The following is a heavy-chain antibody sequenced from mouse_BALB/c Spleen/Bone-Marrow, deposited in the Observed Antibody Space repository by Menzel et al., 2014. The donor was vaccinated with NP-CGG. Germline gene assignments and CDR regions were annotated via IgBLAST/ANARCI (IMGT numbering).Heavy chain of an antibody. D-gene: IGHD4-1*01. V-gene: IGHV14-3*02. Sequence: SGAELVKPGASVKLSCTASGFNIKDTYMHWVKQRPEQGLEWIGRIDPANGNTKYDPKFQGKATITADTSSNTAYLQLSSLTSEDTAVYYCARWEYYAMDYWGQGTPGTASS. CDR3: ARWEYYAMDY. J-gene: IGHJ4*01. CDR2: IDPANGNT. CDR1: GFNIKDTY.